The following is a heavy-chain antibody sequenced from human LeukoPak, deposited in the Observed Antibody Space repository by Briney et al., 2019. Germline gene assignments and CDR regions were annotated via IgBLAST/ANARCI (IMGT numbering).Heavy chain of an antibody. CDR1: GFTFSSYA. V-gene: IGHV3-23*01. Sequence: GGSLRLSCAASGFTFSSYAMSWVRQAPGKGLECVSAISGSGGSTYYADSVKGRFAISRDNSKNTLYLQINSLRAEDTAVYYCAKDGYCSSTSCYLNWFDPWGQGTLVTVSS. CDR2: ISGSGGST. CDR3: AKDGYCSSTSCYLNWFDP. D-gene: IGHD2-2*01. J-gene: IGHJ5*02.